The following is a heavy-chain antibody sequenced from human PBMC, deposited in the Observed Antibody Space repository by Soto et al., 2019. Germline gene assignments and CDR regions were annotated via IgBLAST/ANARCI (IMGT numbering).Heavy chain of an antibody. D-gene: IGHD6-13*01. CDR3: ARDLGRGAAAVDQSDPSIGMDV. V-gene: IGHV3-21*01. CDR2: ISSSSSYI. Sequence: EVQLVESGGGLVKPGGSLRLSCAASGFTFSSYSMNWVRQAPGKGLEWVSSISSSSSYIYYADSVKGRFTISRDNAKNSLYLQMNSLRAEDTAVYYCARDLGRGAAAVDQSDPSIGMDVWGQGTTVTVSS. CDR1: GFTFSSYS. J-gene: IGHJ6*02.